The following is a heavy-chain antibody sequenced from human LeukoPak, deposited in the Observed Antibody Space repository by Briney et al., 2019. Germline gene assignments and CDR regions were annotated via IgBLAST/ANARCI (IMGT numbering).Heavy chain of an antibody. V-gene: IGHV1-18*01. J-gene: IGHJ3*02. CDR3: ARDDPGACAFDI. Sequence: ASVKVSCKASGYTFTRYGISWVRQAPGQGLEWMGWISAYNGNTNYAQKLQGRVTMTTDTSTSTAYMELRSLRSDDTAVYYCARDDPGACAFDIWGQGTMVTVSS. D-gene: IGHD3-10*01. CDR2: ISAYNGNT. CDR1: GYTFTRYG.